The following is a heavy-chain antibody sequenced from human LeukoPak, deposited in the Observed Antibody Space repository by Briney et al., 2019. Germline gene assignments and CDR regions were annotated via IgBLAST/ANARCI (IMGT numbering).Heavy chain of an antibody. J-gene: IGHJ4*02. CDR1: GFTFSSYG. CDR2: ISYDGSNK. CDR3: AKDRYYGSGSYSN. V-gene: IGHV3-30*18. Sequence: GGSLRPSCAASGFTFSSYGMHWVRQAPGKGLEWVAVISYDGSNKYYADSVKGRFTISRDNSKNTLYLQMNSLRAEDTAVYYCAKDRYYGSGSYSNWGQGTLVTVSS. D-gene: IGHD3-10*01.